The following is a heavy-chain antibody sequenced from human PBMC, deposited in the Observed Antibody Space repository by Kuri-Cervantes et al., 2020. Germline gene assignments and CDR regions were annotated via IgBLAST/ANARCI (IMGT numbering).Heavy chain of an antibody. V-gene: IGHV1-2*02. J-gene: IGHJ4*02. D-gene: IGHD3-22*01. CDR3: ARDVGYYYDSSGYYHPNSLSGY. CDR1: GYTFTGYY. Sequence: ASVKVSCKASGYTFTGYYMHWVRRAPGQGLEWMGWINPNSGGTNYAQKFQGRVTMTRDTSTSTVYMELSSLRSEDTAVYYCARDVGYYYDSSGYYHPNSLSGYWGQGTLVTVSS. CDR2: INPNSGGT.